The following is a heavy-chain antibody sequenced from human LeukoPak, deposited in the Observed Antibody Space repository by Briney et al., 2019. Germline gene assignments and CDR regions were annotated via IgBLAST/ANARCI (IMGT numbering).Heavy chain of an antibody. CDR2: VSSSGSTI. D-gene: IGHD3-10*02. V-gene: IGHV3-48*04. Sequence: GGSLRLSCAASGFTFSNAWMNWVRQAPGKGLEWVSYVSSSGSTIYYADSVKGRFTISRDNAKNSLYLQMNSLRAEDTAVYYCAELGITMIGGVWGKGTTVTISS. CDR1: GFTFSNAW. CDR3: AELGITMIGGV. J-gene: IGHJ6*04.